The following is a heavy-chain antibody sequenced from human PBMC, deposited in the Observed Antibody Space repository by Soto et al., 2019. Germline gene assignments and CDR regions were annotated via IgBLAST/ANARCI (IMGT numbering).Heavy chain of an antibody. CDR3: AKDIDSSYFDY. J-gene: IGHJ4*02. D-gene: IGHD6-19*01. Sequence: GSLRLSGAASGFTFRSHALSWVRQAPGKGLEWVSAISGSGGSTHYADSVKGRFTISRDNSKNTLYVQMNSLRAEDTAVYFCAKDIDSSYFDYWGQGSLVTVSS. V-gene: IGHV3-23*01. CDR1: GFTFRSHA. CDR2: ISGSGGST.